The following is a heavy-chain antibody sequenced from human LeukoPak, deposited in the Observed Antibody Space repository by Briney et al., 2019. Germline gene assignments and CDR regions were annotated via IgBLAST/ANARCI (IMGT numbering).Heavy chain of an antibody. V-gene: IGHV3-23*01. CDR3: AKVSDTAMFGLYLYFDY. CDR2: ISGSGGST. D-gene: IGHD5-18*01. J-gene: IGHJ4*02. Sequence: GGSLRLSCAASGFTFSSYAMSWVRQAPGQGVEGVSAISGSGGSTYYADSVKGRFTISRDNSKNTLYLQMRSLRAEDTAVYHCAKVSDTAMFGLYLYFDYWGQGTLVTVSS. CDR1: GFTFSSYA.